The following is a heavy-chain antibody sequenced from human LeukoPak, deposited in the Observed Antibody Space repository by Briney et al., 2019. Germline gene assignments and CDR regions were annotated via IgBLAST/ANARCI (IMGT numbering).Heavy chain of an antibody. J-gene: IGHJ4*02. CDR3: AKDVTGQQWLVDY. CDR2: ISGSGGSA. CDR1: GFTFSTHV. V-gene: IGHV3-23*01. D-gene: IGHD6-19*01. Sequence: GGSLRLSCAASGFTFSTHVMTWVRQAPGKGLEWVSAISGSGGSAYYADSVKGRFTISRDNSRSTLYLQMNSLRADDTAIYYCAKDVTGQQWLVDYWGQGTLVTVSS.